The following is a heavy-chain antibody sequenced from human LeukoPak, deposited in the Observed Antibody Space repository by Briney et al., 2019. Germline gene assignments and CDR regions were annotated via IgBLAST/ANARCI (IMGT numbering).Heavy chain of an antibody. D-gene: IGHD2-15*01. CDR2: IWYDGSNK. V-gene: IGHV3-33*06. CDR1: GFAFSSYG. J-gene: IGHJ4*02. Sequence: PGGSLRLSCAASGFAFSSYGMHWVRQAPGKGLEWVAVIWYDGSNKYYADSVKGRFTISRDNSKNTLYLQMNSLRAEDTAVYYCANDGGKISYWGQGTLVTVSS. CDR3: ANDGGKISY.